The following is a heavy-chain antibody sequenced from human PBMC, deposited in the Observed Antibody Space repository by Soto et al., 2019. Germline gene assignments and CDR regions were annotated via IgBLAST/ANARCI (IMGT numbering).Heavy chain of an antibody. CDR2: ISGSGVST. V-gene: IGHV3-23*01. J-gene: IGHJ4*02. CDR3: AKQAPYSNSWYEIDH. CDR1: GFTFSSYG. D-gene: IGHD6-13*01. Sequence: EVQLLESGGGLVQPGGSLRLSCAASGFTFSSYGINWVRQAPGKGLEWVSGISGSGVSTHYADSVKGRFTISRDNSKNTLYLQMNSLRAEDTAVYYCAKQAPYSNSWYEIDHWGQGTLVTVSS.